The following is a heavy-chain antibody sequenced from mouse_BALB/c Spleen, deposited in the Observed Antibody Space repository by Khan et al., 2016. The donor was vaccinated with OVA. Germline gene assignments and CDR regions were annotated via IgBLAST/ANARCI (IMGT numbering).Heavy chain of an antibody. D-gene: IGHD2-10*02. CDR1: GYIFTSYW. CDR2: IYPGTGST. Sequence: QVQLKQSGAELVRPGASVKLSCKTSGYIFTSYWIHWVKQRSGQGLEWIARIYPGTGSTYYNEKFKGKATLTADKSSSTAYMQLSSLQSEDSAVFFCGRGGYDNHAIDYWGQGTSVNVSS. V-gene: IGHV1-76*01. CDR3: GRGGYDNHAIDY. J-gene: IGHJ4*01.